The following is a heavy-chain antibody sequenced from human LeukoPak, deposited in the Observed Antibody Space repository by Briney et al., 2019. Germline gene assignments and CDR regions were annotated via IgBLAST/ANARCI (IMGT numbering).Heavy chain of an antibody. J-gene: IGHJ4*02. CDR1: GGSISSYY. CDR3: ARHDRGSGWYSGNHNFDY. CDR2: IYYSGST. V-gene: IGHV4-59*08. D-gene: IGHD6-19*01. Sequence: SETLSLTCTVSGGSISSYYWSWIRQPPGKGLEWIGYIYYSGSTNYNPSLKSRVTISVDTSKNQFSLKLSSVTAADTAVYYCARHDRGSGWYSGNHNFDYWGQGTLATVSS.